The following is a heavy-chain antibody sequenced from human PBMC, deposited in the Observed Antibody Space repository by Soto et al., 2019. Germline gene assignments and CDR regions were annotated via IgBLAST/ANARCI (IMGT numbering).Heavy chain of an antibody. J-gene: IGHJ4*02. D-gene: IGHD3-16*01. CDR3: DY. V-gene: IGHV5-51*01. CDR2: IYPGLSET. CDR1: GYTFINNW. Sequence: GESLKISCQASGYTFINNWIGWVRQKPGKGLEWLGIIYPGLSETRYSPSFRGHVTISVDKTLNTAYLQWDSLKATLYRHYYFDYWGQGTPVTVSS.